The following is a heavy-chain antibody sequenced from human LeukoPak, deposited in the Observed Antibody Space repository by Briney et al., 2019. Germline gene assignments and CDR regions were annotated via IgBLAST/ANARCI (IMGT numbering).Heavy chain of an antibody. D-gene: IGHD2-2*01. CDR1: GYTSPNYG. Sequence: ASVKVSCKASGYTSPNYGITWLRQAPAQGLEWMGWISAYSGNTNYVQKFQGRVTMATDASTSTAYMELRSLRSDDTAVYYCARDVATVVHQDWGQGTLVTVSS. CDR2: ISAYSGNT. CDR3: ARDVATVVHQD. V-gene: IGHV1-18*01. J-gene: IGHJ1*01.